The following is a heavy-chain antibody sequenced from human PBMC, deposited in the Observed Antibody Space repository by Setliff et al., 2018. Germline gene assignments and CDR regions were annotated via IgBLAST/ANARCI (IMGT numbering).Heavy chain of an antibody. J-gene: IGHJ4*02. Sequence: SETLSLTCKVSGDSMNSGVYYWARIRQPPGKGLEWIGRIYSGGTTYYNSSLKSRVTISVDTSKNQFSLKLTSLTAADTAVYFCAKGGTYRYFDFWGQGILVTVSS. CDR2: IYSGGTT. V-gene: IGHV4-39*07. CDR1: GDSMNSGVYY. D-gene: IGHD2-15*01. CDR3: AKGGTYRYFDF.